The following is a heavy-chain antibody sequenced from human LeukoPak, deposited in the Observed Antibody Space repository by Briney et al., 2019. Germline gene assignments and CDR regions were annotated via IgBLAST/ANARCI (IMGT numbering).Heavy chain of an antibody. CDR1: GFTFSSYW. CDR3: ARENPYGYYYYGMDV. J-gene: IGHJ6*02. Sequence: GGSLRLSCAASGFTFSSYWMSWVRQAPGKGLEWVANIKQDGSEKYYVDSVKGRFTISRDNAKNSLYLQMNSLRAEDTAVYYCARENPYGYYYYGMDVWGQGTTVTVSS. D-gene: IGHD4-17*01. V-gene: IGHV3-7*01. CDR2: IKQDGSEK.